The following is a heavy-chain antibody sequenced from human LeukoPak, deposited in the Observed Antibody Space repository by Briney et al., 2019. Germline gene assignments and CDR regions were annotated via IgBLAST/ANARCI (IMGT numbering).Heavy chain of an antibody. V-gene: IGHV1-2*06. CDR3: ASGDPLR. CDR2: INPNSGGT. J-gene: IGHJ4*02. D-gene: IGHD7-27*01. Sequence: ASVKVSCKASGYTFTSYGISWVRQAPGQGLEWMGRINPNSGGTNYAQKFQGRVTMTRDTSISTAYMELSGLRSDDTAVYYCASGDPLRWGQGTLVTVSS. CDR1: GYTFTSYG.